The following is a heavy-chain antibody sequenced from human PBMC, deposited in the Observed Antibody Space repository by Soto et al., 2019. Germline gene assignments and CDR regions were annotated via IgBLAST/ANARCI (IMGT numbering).Heavy chain of an antibody. D-gene: IGHD5-18*01. J-gene: IGHJ6*03. Sequence: GGSLRLSCAASGFTFSSYWMSWVRQAPGKGLEWVANIKQDGSEKYYVDSVKGRFTISRDNAKNSLYLQMNSLRAEYTAVYYCASYHRDTAMVRVGGYYYYMDVWGKGTTVTVSS. V-gene: IGHV3-7*01. CDR3: ASYHRDTAMVRVGGYYYYMDV. CDR2: IKQDGSEK. CDR1: GFTFSSYW.